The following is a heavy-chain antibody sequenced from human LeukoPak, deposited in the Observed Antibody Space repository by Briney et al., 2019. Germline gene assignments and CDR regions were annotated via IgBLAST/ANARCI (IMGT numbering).Heavy chain of an antibody. CDR1: GGSISSYY. J-gene: IGHJ2*01. D-gene: IGHD3-10*01. Sequence: SETLSLTCTVSGGSISSYYWSWIRQPPGKGLEWIGYIYYSGSTNYNPSLKSRVTISVDTSKNQFSLKLSSVTAADTAVYYCAGDLEAYYGSGNRYFDLWGRGTLVTVSS. CDR3: AGDLEAYYGSGNRYFDL. CDR2: IYYSGST. V-gene: IGHV4-59*01.